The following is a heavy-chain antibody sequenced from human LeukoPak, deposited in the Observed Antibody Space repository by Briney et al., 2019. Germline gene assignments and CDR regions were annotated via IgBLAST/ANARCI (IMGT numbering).Heavy chain of an antibody. D-gene: IGHD3-16*01. J-gene: IGHJ4*02. Sequence: GGSLRLSCAASGFTFSRYSMNWVRQAPGKGLEWASGISGSGGKTYCADSVKGRFTTSRDNSKNTLNLQMNSLRDEDAAVYYCAKVLLGDYIWGSPIDYWGQGTLVTVSS. CDR3: AKVLLGDYIWGSPIDY. CDR1: GFTFSRYS. V-gene: IGHV3-23*01. CDR2: ISGSGGKT.